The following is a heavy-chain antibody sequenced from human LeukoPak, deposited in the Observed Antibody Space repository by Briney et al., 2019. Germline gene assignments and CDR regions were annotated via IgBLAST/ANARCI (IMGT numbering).Heavy chain of an antibody. D-gene: IGHD3-3*01. Sequence: GGSLRLSCAASGFTFSSYAMHWVRQAPGKGLEWVAVISYDGSNKYYADSVKGRFTISRDNSKNTLYLQMNSLRAEDTAVYYCAKDLTIFGVVRAFFDYWGQGTLVTVSS. CDR3: AKDLTIFGVVRAFFDY. V-gene: IGHV3-30-3*01. J-gene: IGHJ4*02. CDR2: ISYDGSNK. CDR1: GFTFSSYA.